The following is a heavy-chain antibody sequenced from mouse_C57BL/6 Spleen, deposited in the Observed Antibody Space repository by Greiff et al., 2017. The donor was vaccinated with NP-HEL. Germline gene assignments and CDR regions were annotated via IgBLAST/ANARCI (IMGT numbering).Heavy chain of an antibody. CDR2: IDPENGDT. CDR1: GFNIKDDY. V-gene: IGHV14-4*01. J-gene: IGHJ1*03. Sequence: VQLQQSGAELVRPGASVKLSCTASGFNIKDDYMHWVKQRPEQGLEWIGWIDPENGDTEYASKFQGKATITADTSSNTAYLQLSSLTSEDTAVYYCTTGGTTVVAPHWYFDVWGTGTTVTVSS. CDR3: TTGGTTVVAPHWYFDV. D-gene: IGHD1-1*01.